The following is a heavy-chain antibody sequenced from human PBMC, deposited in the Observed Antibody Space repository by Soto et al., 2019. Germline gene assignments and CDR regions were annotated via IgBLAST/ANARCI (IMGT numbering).Heavy chain of an antibody. CDR1: GFSLTTDGVG. V-gene: IGHV2-5*02. J-gene: IGHJ4*02. D-gene: IGHD3-10*01. CDR3: AHSRNLITEDAQVGDFDY. CDR2: IYWDDDE. Sequence: QITLKESGPTLVKPTQTLTLTCSFSGFSLTTDGVGVGWVRQPPGEALEWLALIYWDDDERYSVSLKTRLTITEDPSKNQVVLIMTNMDPVDTATYYCAHSRNLITEDAQVGDFDYWGQGTLVTVSS.